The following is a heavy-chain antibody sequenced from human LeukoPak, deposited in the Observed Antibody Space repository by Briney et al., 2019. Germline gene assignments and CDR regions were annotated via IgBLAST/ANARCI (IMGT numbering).Heavy chain of an antibody. Sequence: GATVKVSCKASGYTFTDYYMHWVQQAPGKGLEWMGGFDVAETDTIYAQKFQGRVTMTEDTSTDTAYMELNSWSPGDTAVYYCSSSGVEEWQGLHFWGQGTLVTVSS. CDR2: FDVAETDT. D-gene: IGHD3-3*01. V-gene: IGHV1-24*01. J-gene: IGHJ4*02. CDR1: GYTFTDYY. CDR3: SSSGVEEWQGLHF.